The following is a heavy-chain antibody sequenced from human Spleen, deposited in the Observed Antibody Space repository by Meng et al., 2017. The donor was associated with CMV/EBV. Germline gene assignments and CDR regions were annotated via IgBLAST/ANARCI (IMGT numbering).Heavy chain of an antibody. CDR3: AREGRITIFGVVSIYGLDV. J-gene: IGHJ6*02. CDR2: ISSYNANT. CDR1: GYTFTNSD. V-gene: IGHV1-18*01. Sequence: ASVKVSCKASGYTFTNSDINWVRQAPGQGLEWMGWISSYNANTNYAQNLQGRVTMTIDTATTTAYMELRSLRYDDTAVYYCAREGRITIFGVVSIYGLDVWGQGTTVTVSS. D-gene: IGHD3-3*01.